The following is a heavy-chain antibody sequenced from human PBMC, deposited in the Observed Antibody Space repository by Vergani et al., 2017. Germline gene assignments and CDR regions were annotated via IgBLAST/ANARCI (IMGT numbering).Heavy chain of an antibody. CDR2: IKQDGSEK. J-gene: IGHJ4*02. Sequence: EVQLLESGGDLVQPGGSLRLSCAASGFSFTTYAMSWVRQAPGKGLEWVANIKQDGSEKYYVDSVKGRFTISRDNAESSVYLQMKRVRAEDTAVYYCGRYGTGAAQPIDYWGQGILVTVSS. V-gene: IGHV3-7*01. D-gene: IGHD1-1*01. CDR3: GRYGTGAAQPIDY. CDR1: GFSFTTYA.